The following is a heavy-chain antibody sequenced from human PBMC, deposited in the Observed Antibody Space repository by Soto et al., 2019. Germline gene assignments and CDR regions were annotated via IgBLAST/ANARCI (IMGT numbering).Heavy chain of an antibody. Sequence: QVRLQESGPGLVRPSQTLSLTCSVSGGSITSGAYYWHWIRQHPGKGLEWIGYINYSGTYYSPSLKSRVNISVAPSENQFSLTLSSVTAADTAVYYCASRVVRGVIAPYFDYWGQGALVTVSS. CDR2: INYSGT. D-gene: IGHD3-10*01. CDR3: ASRVVRGVIAPYFDY. V-gene: IGHV4-31*03. CDR1: GGSITSGAYY. J-gene: IGHJ4*02.